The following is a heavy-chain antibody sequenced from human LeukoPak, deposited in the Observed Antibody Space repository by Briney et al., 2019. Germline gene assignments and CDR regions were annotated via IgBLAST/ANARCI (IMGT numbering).Heavy chain of an antibody. Sequence: KPSETLSVTCTVSGDSISQSNYYWGWLRQPPGKALEWLGSIYSSGSTYYDPPLKSRITVSADMSKNQFSLKVTSVTAADTAVYYCARRGNDYGDCWFDYWGLGNLVIVSS. J-gene: IGHJ4*02. D-gene: IGHD4-17*01. CDR2: IYSSGST. V-gene: IGHV4-39*01. CDR1: GDSISQSNYY. CDR3: ARRGNDYGDCWFDY.